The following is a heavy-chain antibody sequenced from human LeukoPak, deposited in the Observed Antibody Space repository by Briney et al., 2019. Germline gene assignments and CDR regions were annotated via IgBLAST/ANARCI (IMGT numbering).Heavy chain of an antibody. Sequence: SSETLSLTCGVSGGSFSSGDYYWSWIRQPPGKGLEWIGYICYSGSTYYNPSLKSRVTISVDTSKNQFSLKLSSVTAADTAVYYCARSTYGSGLLDYWGQGTLVTVSS. CDR3: ARSTYGSGLLDY. CDR2: ICYSGST. CDR1: GGSFSSGDYY. J-gene: IGHJ4*02. V-gene: IGHV4-30-4*01. D-gene: IGHD3-10*01.